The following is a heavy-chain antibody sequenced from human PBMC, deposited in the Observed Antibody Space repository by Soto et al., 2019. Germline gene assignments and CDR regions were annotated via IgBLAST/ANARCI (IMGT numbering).Heavy chain of an antibody. CDR3: ARFGQCSGGSCSAGFDY. D-gene: IGHD2-15*01. J-gene: IGHJ4*02. V-gene: IGHV5-51*01. CDR1: GYSFTSYW. Sequence: HGESLKISCKGSGYSFTSYWIGWVRQMPGKGLEWMGIIYPGDSDTRYSPSFQGQVTISADKSISTAYLQWSSLKASDTAIYYCARFGQCSGGSCSAGFDYWGQGTLVTVSS. CDR2: IYPGDSDT.